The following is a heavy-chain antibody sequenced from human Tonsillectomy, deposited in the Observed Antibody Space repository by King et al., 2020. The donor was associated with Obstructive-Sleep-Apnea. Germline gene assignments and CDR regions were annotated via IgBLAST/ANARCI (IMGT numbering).Heavy chain of an antibody. J-gene: IGHJ4*02. D-gene: IGHD2-21*02. CDR1: GFTFSSYA. CDR2: ISDDGSNK. Sequence: VQLVESGGGVFQPGRSLRLSCAASGFTFSSYAMHWVRPAPGKGLEWVAVISDDGSNKYYADSVKGRFTISRDNSKNTLYLQMNSLRAEDTAVYYCARDCGGDCYFGYWGQGTLVTVSS. CDR3: ARDCGGDCYFGY. V-gene: IGHV3-30*04.